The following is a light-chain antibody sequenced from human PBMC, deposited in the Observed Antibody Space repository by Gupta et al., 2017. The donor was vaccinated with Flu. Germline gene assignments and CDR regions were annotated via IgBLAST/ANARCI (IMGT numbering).Light chain of an antibody. J-gene: IGLJ3*02. CDR1: SSNIGCNY. V-gene: IGLV1-47*01. CDR2: GDV. Sequence: QSLLTPPRSASVPPGQRVTIPCSGGSSNIGCNYASWYHQLPGTAPKFLIYGDVQRPSGVPGRFSGSKSGTSASPAISGLRSEDEADYYCATWDETLSAWVFGRGTKLTVL. CDR3: ATWDETLSAWV.